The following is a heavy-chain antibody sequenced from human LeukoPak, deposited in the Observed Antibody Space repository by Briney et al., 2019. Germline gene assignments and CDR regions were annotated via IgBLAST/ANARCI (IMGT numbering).Heavy chain of an antibody. J-gene: IGHJ4*02. CDR2: IKQDDSQK. Sequence: PGGSLRLSCAASRFTFSSYWMSWVRQPPGKGLEWVANIKQDDSQKYYADSVKGRFTISRDSAKNTPYLQMNSLRVEDTAVYYCARVGALDYWGQGTLVTVSS. CDR1: RFTFSSYW. V-gene: IGHV3-7*01. CDR3: ARVGALDY. D-gene: IGHD4/OR15-4a*01.